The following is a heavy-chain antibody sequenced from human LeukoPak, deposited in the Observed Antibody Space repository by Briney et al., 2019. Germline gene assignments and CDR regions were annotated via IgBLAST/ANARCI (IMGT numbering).Heavy chain of an antibody. V-gene: IGHV3-30*18. CDR1: GFTFSSYG. J-gene: IGHJ4*02. CDR2: ISCDGGSK. Sequence: GGSLRLSCAASGFTFSSYGMHWVRKAPGKGLGWVAGISCDGGSKYYADSVKGRFTISRDNSKNTLYLQMNSLRAEDTAVYYCAKDQVYTYYYDSSGSVSLDYWGQGTLVTVSS. D-gene: IGHD3-22*01. CDR3: AKDQVYTYYYDSSGSVSLDY.